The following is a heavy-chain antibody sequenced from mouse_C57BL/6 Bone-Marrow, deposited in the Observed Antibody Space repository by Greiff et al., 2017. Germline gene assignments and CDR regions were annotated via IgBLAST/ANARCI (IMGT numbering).Heavy chain of an antibody. CDR2: IDPSDSYT. V-gene: IGHV1-59*01. D-gene: IGHD1-1*01. Sequence: QQSGAELVRPGTSVKLSCKASGYTFTSYWMHWVKQRPGQGLEWIGVIDPSDSYTNYNPKFKGKATLTVDTSSSTAYMQLSSLTSEDSAVYYCAIPHYGSSPFAYWGQGNLVTVSA. J-gene: IGHJ3*01. CDR1: GYTFTSYW. CDR3: AIPHYGSSPFAY.